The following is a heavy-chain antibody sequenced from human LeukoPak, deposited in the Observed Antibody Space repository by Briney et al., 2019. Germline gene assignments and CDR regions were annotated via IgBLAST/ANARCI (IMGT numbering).Heavy chain of an antibody. CDR3: ARDTYYYESSGYSYFDY. J-gene: IGHJ4*02. D-gene: IGHD3-22*01. Sequence: SETLSLTCAVSGYSISSGYYWGWIRQPPGKLLEWLGSIYHSGSTYYNPSLKSRFTISIDKSKNPLSMKLSSLTAADTAVYYCARDTYYYESSGYSYFDYWGQGTLVTVSS. V-gene: IGHV4-38-2*02. CDR2: IYHSGST. CDR1: GYSISSGYY.